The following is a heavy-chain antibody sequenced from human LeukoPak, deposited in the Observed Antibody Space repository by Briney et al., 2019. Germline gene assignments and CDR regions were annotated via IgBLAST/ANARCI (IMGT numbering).Heavy chain of an antibody. CDR3: ARDSSSSRVNGMDV. CDR2: ISSGGSTI. D-gene: IGHD6-6*01. Sequence: GGSLRLSCAASGFTFSSYGMNWVRQAPGKGLEWVSYISSGGSTIYYADSVKGRFTISRDNAKNSLYLQMNSLRDEDTAVYYCARDSSSSRVNGMDVWGQGTTVTVSS. V-gene: IGHV3-48*02. J-gene: IGHJ6*02. CDR1: GFTFSSYG.